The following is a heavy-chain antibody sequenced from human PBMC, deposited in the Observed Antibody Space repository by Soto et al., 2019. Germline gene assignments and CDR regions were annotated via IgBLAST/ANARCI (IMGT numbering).Heavy chain of an antibody. Sequence: QVQLQESGPGLVKPSETLSLTCGVSGDSINNGFWWTWVRPPPGKGLEWIGEKHPSGSTNSTLSLKSRVSISLDKSKIQFSLILSSVTAADTAVYFCASSSGWWRLDVWGQGTTVTVSS. V-gene: IGHV4-4*02. D-gene: IGHD6-19*01. CDR1: GDSINNGFW. CDR2: KHPSGST. J-gene: IGHJ6*02. CDR3: ASSSGWWRLDV.